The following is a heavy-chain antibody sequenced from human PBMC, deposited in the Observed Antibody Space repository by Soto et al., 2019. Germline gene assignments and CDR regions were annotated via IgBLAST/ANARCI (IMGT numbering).Heavy chain of an antibody. CDR1: GGTFSSYA. CDR2: IIPIFGTA. J-gene: IGHJ6*02. CDR3: ARAEGSRNYFYDYGMDV. V-gene: IGHV1-69*01. Sequence: QVQLVQSGAEVKKPGSSVKVSCKASGGTFSSYAISWVRQAPGQGLEWMGGIIPIFGTANYAQKFQGRVTITADESTSTAYMEMSSLRSEDTAVYYCARAEGSRNYFYDYGMDVWGQGTTVTVTS. D-gene: IGHD3-10*01.